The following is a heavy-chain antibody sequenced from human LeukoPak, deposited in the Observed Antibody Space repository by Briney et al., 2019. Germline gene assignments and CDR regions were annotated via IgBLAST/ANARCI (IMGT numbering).Heavy chain of an antibody. Sequence: ASVKVSCKASGYTFTSYYMHWVRQAPGQGLEWMGIISPSGGSTSYAQKFQGRVTMTRDTSTSTVYMELSSLRSEDTAVYYCARDLTNVDTAMVTRGFDYWGQGTLVTVSS. D-gene: IGHD5-18*01. CDR1: GYTFTSYY. J-gene: IGHJ4*02. CDR2: ISPSGGST. CDR3: ARDLTNVDTAMVTRGFDY. V-gene: IGHV1-46*01.